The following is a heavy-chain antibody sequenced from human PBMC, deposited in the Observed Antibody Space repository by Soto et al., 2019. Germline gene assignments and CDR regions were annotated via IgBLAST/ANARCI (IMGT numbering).Heavy chain of an antibody. V-gene: IGHV1-8*02. J-gene: IGHJ3*02. Sequence: ASVKVSCKASGYTFTSYDINWVRQATGQGIEWKGWMNPNSGNTGYAQKFQGRVTMTRNTSISTAYMELSSLRSEDTAVYYCASRLMGCSGGSCYSDAFDIWGQGTMVTVSS. CDR1: GYTFTSYD. D-gene: IGHD2-15*01. CDR2: MNPNSGNT. CDR3: ASRLMGCSGGSCYSDAFDI.